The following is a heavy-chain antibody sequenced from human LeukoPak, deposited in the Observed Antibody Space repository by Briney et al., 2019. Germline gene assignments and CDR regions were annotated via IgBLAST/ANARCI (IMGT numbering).Heavy chain of an antibody. CDR3: ARDYDPVGQWFGEFERKNWFDP. CDR2: IIPIFGTA. CDR1: GCSFSSYA. J-gene: IGHJ5*02. D-gene: IGHD3-10*01. Sequence: SVKVSCKASGCSFSSYAISWVRQPPAPGLEWMGGIIPIFGTANYDHAFQGRVTITAHKSTSTAYLKLSSLRSEDTAVYYDARDYDPVGQWFGEFERKNWFDPWGQGTLVTVSS. V-gene: IGHV1-69*06.